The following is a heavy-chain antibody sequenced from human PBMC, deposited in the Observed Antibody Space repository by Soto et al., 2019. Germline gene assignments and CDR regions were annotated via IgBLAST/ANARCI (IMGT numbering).Heavy chain of an antibody. CDR1: GGSFSGYY. D-gene: IGHD2-8*01. CDR2: INHRGNT. V-gene: IGHV4-34*01. J-gene: IGHJ6*02. CDR3: ARQEVPQWFTKGYYGMDV. Sequence: NPSETLSLTCAVCGGSFSGYYWTWIRQPPGEGLEWIGEINHRGNTNYNPSLKSRVTISVDTSKNQFSLKLTSVTAADTAVYYCARQEVPQWFTKGYYGMDVWDQGTTVTVSS.